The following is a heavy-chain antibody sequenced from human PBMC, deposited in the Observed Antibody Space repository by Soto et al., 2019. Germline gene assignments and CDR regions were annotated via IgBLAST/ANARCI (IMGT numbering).Heavy chain of an antibody. V-gene: IGHV3-33*01. D-gene: IGHD3-16*01. Sequence: QVQVVESGGGVVQPGTSLRLSCAASGFTFNNYGMHWVRQAPGKGLEWVAVIWYDASHKYYADSVKGRFTISRDNSKNSLYLQMSRLRGDDRAVYYCARDKTFGGTIGSAFDSWGQGTLVTVSS. CDR1: GFTFNNYG. CDR2: IWYDASHK. J-gene: IGHJ4*02. CDR3: ARDKTFGGTIGSAFDS.